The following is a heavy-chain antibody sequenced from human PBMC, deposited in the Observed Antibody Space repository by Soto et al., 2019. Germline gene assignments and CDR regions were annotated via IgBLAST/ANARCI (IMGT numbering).Heavy chain of an antibody. CDR2: IIPIFGTA. Sequence: SVKVSCKASGGTFSSYAISWVRQAPGQGLEWMGGIIPIFGTANYAQKFQGTVTITADESTCTAYMELSSLRSEDTAVYYCARKEMSSWGGMDVWVQGPTVTVSS. CDR3: ARKEMSSWGGMDV. CDR1: GGTFSSYA. D-gene: IGHD6-6*01. V-gene: IGHV1-69*13. J-gene: IGHJ6*02.